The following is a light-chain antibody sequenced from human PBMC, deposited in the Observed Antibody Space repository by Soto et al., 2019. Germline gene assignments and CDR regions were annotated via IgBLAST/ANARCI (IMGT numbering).Light chain of an antibody. J-gene: IGLJ1*01. Sequence: QSVLTQPASVSVSPGQSITISCTGTSSDVGGYNYVSWYQQHPGKAPKLMIYDVSNRPSGVSNRFSGSKSGNTASLTISGLQAEDEADYYCSSYTSSSTLSYVFGAGTKVTVL. CDR1: SSDVGGYNY. CDR2: DVS. CDR3: SSYTSSSTLSYV. V-gene: IGLV2-14*01.